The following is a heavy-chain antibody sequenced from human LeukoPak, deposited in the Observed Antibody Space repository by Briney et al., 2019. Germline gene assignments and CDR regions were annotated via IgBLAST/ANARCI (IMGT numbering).Heavy chain of an antibody. D-gene: IGHD3-10*01. J-gene: IGHJ5*02. Sequence: GGSLRLSCAASGFTFSSYSMNWVRQAPGKGLQWVSVIYSGGSTYYADSVKGRFTISRDNAKNSLYLQMNSLRAEDTAVYYCASMNMVRGVSRWFDPWGQGTLVTVSS. CDR1: GFTFSSYS. V-gene: IGHV3-53*01. CDR2: IYSGGST. CDR3: ASMNMVRGVSRWFDP.